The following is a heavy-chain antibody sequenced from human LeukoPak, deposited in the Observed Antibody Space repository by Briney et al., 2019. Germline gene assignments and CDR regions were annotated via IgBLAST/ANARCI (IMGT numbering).Heavy chain of an antibody. CDR3: ATEGVRQWLTPEYYFDY. CDR2: FDPEDGET. D-gene: IGHD6-19*01. J-gene: IGHJ4*02. CDR1: GYTLTELS. V-gene: IGHV1-24*01. Sequence: GASVKVSCKVSGYTLTELSMHWVRQGPGKGLEWMGGFDPEDGETIYAQKFQGRVTMTEDTSTDTAYMELSSLRSEDTAVYYCATEGVRQWLTPEYYFDYWGQGTLVTVSS.